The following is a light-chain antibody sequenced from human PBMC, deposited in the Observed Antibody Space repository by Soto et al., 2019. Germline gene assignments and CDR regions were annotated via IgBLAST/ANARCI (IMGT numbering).Light chain of an antibody. Sequence: EIVMTQSPGPLSVSPGERATLSCRASQSVGNKVAWYQQKPGQAPRLLIYGASNRATGIPARFSGSGSGTDFTLTISSLQPEDFAVYYCQQRSNWPRTFGQGTKVDIK. V-gene: IGKV3-11*01. CDR1: QSVGNK. CDR3: QQRSNWPRT. J-gene: IGKJ1*01. CDR2: GAS.